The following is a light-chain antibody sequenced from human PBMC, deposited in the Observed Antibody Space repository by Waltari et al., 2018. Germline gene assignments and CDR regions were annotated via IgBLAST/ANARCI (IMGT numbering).Light chain of an antibody. CDR3: SSYTSSTYPVV. V-gene: IGLV2-14*01. CDR1: SSDVGGYNY. Sequence: QSALTQPASVSGSPGQSVTISCTGTSSDVGGYNYVSWYQQHPGTAPKLMIYEVTHRPAGVPKRFSGARSGNTASLTISGLQAEDEADYYCSSYTSSTYPVVFGGGTKLTVL. J-gene: IGLJ2*01. CDR2: EVT.